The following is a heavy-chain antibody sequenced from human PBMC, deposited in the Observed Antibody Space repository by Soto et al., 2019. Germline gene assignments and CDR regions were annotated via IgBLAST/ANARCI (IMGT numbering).Heavy chain of an antibody. Sequence: QVQLVESGGGVVQPGRSLRLSCAASGFTFSSCGMHWVRQAPGKGLEWVAVIWYDGSNKYYADSVKGRFTISRDNSKNTLYLQMDSIRAEDTAVYYCGRASRTNIGTLRYWGQGTLVTVAS. CDR3: GRASRTNIGTLRY. CDR2: IWYDGSNK. CDR1: GFTFSSCG. J-gene: IGHJ4*02. D-gene: IGHD1-1*01. V-gene: IGHV3-33*01.